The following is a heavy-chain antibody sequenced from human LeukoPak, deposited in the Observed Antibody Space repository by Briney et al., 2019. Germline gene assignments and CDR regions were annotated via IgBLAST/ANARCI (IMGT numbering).Heavy chain of an antibody. CDR1: GGSISSYY. CDR2: IYYSGST. CDR3: ARGSSSWAKWFDP. Sequence: SETLSLTCTVSGGSISSYYWSWIRQPPGKGLEWIGYIYYSGSTNYNPSLKSRVTISVDTSKNQFSLKLSSVTAADTAVYYCARGSSSWAKWFDPWGQGTLVTVSS. V-gene: IGHV4-59*01. D-gene: IGHD6-13*01. J-gene: IGHJ5*02.